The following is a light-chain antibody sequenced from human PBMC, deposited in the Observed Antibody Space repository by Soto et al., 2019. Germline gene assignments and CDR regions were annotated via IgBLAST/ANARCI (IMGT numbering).Light chain of an antibody. J-gene: IGKJ4*01. CDR1: QGISSC. Sequence: DIQMTQSPSSVSASVGDRVTITCRTSQGISSCVAWYQQKPGKAPRLLIYAASSLQSGVPSRFSGGGSRTDFTLPISSLRPEDFATYYCPRANSFPLTFGGGTKGEIK. V-gene: IGKV1-12*01. CDR3: PRANSFPLT. CDR2: AAS.